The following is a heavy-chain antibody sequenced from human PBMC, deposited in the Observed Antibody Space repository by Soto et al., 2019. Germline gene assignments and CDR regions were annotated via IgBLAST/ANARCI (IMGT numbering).Heavy chain of an antibody. CDR3: AKVYLVVTTGYDAFDI. CDR1: GFTFSSYA. CDR2: ISGSGGST. D-gene: IGHD2-21*02. Sequence: GGAPRLSCAASGFTFSSYALSWGRPAPGEGLEWVSAISGSGGSTYYADSVKGRFTISRDNSKNTLYLQMNSLRAEDTAVYYCAKVYLVVTTGYDAFDIWGQGTMVTVSS. J-gene: IGHJ3*02. V-gene: IGHV3-23*01.